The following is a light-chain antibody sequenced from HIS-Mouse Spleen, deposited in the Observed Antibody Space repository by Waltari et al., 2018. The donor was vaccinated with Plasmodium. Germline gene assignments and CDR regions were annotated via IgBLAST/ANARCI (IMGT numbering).Light chain of an antibody. CDR2: GAA. J-gene: IGKJ3*01. V-gene: IGKV3-15*01. CDR1: QSVSSN. Sequence: EIVMTQSPATLSVSPGERATLSCRASQSVSSNLAWYQQKPGQAPRRLIYGAATRATGIPARFSGSGSGTECTLTSNSLQSEDFAVYYCQQYNNWSFTFGPGTKVDIK. CDR3: QQYNNWSFT.